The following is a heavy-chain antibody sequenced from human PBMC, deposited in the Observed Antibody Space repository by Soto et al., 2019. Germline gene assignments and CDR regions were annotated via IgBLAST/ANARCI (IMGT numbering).Heavy chain of an antibody. J-gene: IGHJ3*02. Sequence: EVQLVESGGGLVQPGGSLRLSCAASGFNFSNYDMHWVRQATGKGLEWVSAIGSAVDTYYPGSVKGRFTISRENAKNSLYLHMNSRRAEDTAVYYCASDLGDSSFDIWGPGTVVTVSS. D-gene: IGHD3-16*01. CDR1: GFNFSNYD. V-gene: IGHV3-13*01. CDR2: IGSAVDT. CDR3: ASDLGDSSFDI.